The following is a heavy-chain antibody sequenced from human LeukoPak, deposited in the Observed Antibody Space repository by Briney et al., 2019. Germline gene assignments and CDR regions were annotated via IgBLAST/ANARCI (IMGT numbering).Heavy chain of an antibody. D-gene: IGHD3-22*01. J-gene: IGHJ1*01. CDR2: ISSSSNYI. CDR1: GFTFSSYS. CDR3: ARVNPTNSGFYTY. V-gene: IGHV3-21*01. Sequence: GGSLRLSCAASGFTFSSYSMNWVRQAPGKGLEWVSSISSSSNYIYYAASVKGRFTISRDNAKNSLYLQMNSLRAEDTAVYYCARVNPTNSGFYTYWGQGTLVTVSS.